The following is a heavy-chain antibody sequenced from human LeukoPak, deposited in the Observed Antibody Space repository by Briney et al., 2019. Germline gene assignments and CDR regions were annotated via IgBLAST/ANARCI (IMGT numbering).Heavy chain of an antibody. V-gene: IGHV3-33*01. CDR1: GFTFSSYG. CDR3: ARDKYCSSTSCYVVRDYYYGMDV. Sequence: PGRSLRLSCAASGFTFSSYGMHWVRQAPGKGLEWVAVIWYDGSNKYYADSVKGRFTISRDNSKNTLYLQMNSLRAEDTAVYYCARDKYCSSTSCYVVRDYYYGMDVWGQGTTVTDSS. J-gene: IGHJ6*02. D-gene: IGHD2-2*01. CDR2: IWYDGSNK.